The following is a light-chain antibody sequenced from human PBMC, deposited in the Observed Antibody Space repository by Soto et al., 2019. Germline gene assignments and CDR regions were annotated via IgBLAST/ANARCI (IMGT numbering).Light chain of an antibody. CDR3: QQRSTSYT. CDR1: QSVSSY. Sequence: DIVLTQSPATLSLSPGERATLSCRASQSVSSYLAWYQQKPGQAPRLLIYDASNRATGIPARFSGSGSGTDFTLTISSLEPEDFAVYYCQQRSTSYTFGQGTKLEIK. J-gene: IGKJ2*01. CDR2: DAS. V-gene: IGKV3-11*01.